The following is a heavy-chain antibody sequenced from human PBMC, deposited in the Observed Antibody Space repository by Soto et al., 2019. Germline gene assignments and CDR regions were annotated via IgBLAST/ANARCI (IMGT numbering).Heavy chain of an antibody. CDR2: ISGYNGNT. J-gene: IGHJ4*02. CDR1: GYTFSSYG. Sequence: QVQLVQSGAEVKKPGASVKVSCKASGYTFSSYGMTWVRQAPGQGLEWMGWISGYNGNTNYAQKVQGRVTMTTDTSTSTAYMELRSLTSDDTAVDYCARDSNSGIYYGFNYWGQGTVVTVSP. CDR3: ARDSNSGIYYGFNY. D-gene: IGHD1-26*01. V-gene: IGHV1-18*01.